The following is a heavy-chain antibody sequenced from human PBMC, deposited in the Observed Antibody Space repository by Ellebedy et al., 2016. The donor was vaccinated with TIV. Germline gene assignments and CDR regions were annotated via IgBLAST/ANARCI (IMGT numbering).Heavy chain of an antibody. D-gene: IGHD3-16*02. V-gene: IGHV1-18*01. CDR2: ISAYNGNT. Sequence: ASVKVSXXASGYTFTSYGISWVRQAPGQGLEWMGWISAYNGNTNYAQKLQGRVTMTTDTSTSTAYMELRSLRSDDTAVYYCARVPFVHWYFDLWGRGTLVTVSS. CDR3: ARVPFVHWYFDL. CDR1: GYTFTSYG. J-gene: IGHJ2*01.